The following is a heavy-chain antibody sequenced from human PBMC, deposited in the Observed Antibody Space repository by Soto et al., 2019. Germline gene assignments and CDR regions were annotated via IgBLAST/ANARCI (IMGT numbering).Heavy chain of an antibody. CDR3: AIFGRGVDS. J-gene: IGHJ4*03. V-gene: IGHV1-69*14. CDR2: IIPILGTP. CDR1: GDTPSTYA. Sequence: QVQLVQSGAEVQKPGSSVNVSCKASGDTPSTYAISWVRQAPGQGLEWMGGIIPILGTPNYAQRFQGRITISADTSTRTTYMELNSVTSDDTAVFYCAIFGRGVDSWGQGPLVIVS. D-gene: IGHD3-3*01.